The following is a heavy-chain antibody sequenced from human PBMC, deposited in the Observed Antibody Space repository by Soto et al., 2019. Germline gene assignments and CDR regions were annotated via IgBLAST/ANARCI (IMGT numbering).Heavy chain of an antibody. Sequence: ETLSLTCTVSGGSISSYYWSWIRQPPGKGLEWIGNIYYSGSTNYNPSLKSRVTISIDTSKNHFSLKLNSVTAADTAVYYCAVSTGSSQYYFDYWGQGALVTVSS. D-gene: IGHD6-6*01. CDR3: AVSTGSSQYYFDY. CDR1: GGSISSYY. V-gene: IGHV4-59*01. J-gene: IGHJ4*02. CDR2: IYYSGST.